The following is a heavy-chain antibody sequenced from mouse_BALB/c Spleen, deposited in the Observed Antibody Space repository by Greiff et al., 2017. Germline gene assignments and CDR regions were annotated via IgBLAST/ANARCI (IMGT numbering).Heavy chain of an antibody. CDR3: ARWVAGPAWFAY. J-gene: IGHJ3*01. CDR1: GFNIIDYY. D-gene: IGHD1-1*02. Sequence: EVQLQQSGAELVRPGALVKLSCKASGFNIIDYYMHWVKQRPEQGLEWIGWIDPENGNTIYDPKFQGKASITADTSSNTAYLQLSSLTSEDTAVYYCARWVAGPAWFAYWGQGTLVTVSA. V-gene: IGHV14-1*02. CDR2: IDPENGNT.